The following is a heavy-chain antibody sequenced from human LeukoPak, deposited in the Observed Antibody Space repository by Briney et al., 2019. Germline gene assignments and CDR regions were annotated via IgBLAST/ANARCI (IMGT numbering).Heavy chain of an antibody. Sequence: SETLSLTCTVSGASISSYYWNWLRQPPGKGLEWIGYMDNSGSTNYNPSLKSRVTISADTSKNQFSLRLSSVTAADTAVYYCARNFWSGVNWFDPWGQGTLVTVSS. V-gene: IGHV4-59*01. CDR1: GASISSYY. D-gene: IGHD3-3*01. CDR3: ARNFWSGVNWFDP. J-gene: IGHJ5*02. CDR2: MDNSGST.